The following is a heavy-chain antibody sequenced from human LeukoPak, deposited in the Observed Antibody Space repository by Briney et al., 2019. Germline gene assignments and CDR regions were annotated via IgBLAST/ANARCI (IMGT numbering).Heavy chain of an antibody. J-gene: IGHJ5*02. CDR3: ARAAGVRFGEVRNCFDP. V-gene: IGHV4-39*07. CDR1: GGSISGSSYY. D-gene: IGHD3-10*01. CDR2: IYYSGST. Sequence: SETLSPTCTVSGGSISGSSYYWGWIRQPPGKGLEWIGSIYYSGSTYYNPSLKSRVTISVDTSKNQFSLKLSSVTAADTAVYYCARAAGVRFGEVRNCFDPWGQGTLVTVSS.